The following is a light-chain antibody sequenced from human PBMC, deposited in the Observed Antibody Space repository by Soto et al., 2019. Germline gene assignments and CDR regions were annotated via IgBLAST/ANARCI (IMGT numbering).Light chain of an antibody. CDR3: QQYNNWPPET. Sequence: DTVLTQSPATLSVSQGERATLSCRASQNIKTNLAWYQHKPGQAPRLLIYGAFTGATGVPARFSGSGSGTEFTLTISSLQSEDFAVYYCQQYNNWPPETFGPGTKVDIK. V-gene: IGKV3-15*01. J-gene: IGKJ1*01. CDR1: QNIKTN. CDR2: GAF.